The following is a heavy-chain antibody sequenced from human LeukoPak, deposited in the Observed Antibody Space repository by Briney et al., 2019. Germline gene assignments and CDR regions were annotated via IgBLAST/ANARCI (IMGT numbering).Heavy chain of an antibody. CDR1: GFTFSSYA. CDR3: ATLLLGPIRSSAQSESDL. CDR2: ISYDGSNK. J-gene: IGHJ5*02. V-gene: IGHV3-30-3*01. Sequence: GRSLRLSCAASGFTFSSYAMHWVRQAPGKGLEWVAVISYDGSNKYYADSVMGRFTISRDNAQNSVYLQMNSLRAEDTAVYSCATLLLGPIRSSAQSESDLWGQGTLVTVSS. D-gene: IGHD1-26*01.